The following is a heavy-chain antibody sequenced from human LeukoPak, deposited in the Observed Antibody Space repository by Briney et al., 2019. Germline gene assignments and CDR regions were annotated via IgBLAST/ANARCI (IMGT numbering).Heavy chain of an antibody. J-gene: IGHJ4*02. CDR2: MYYSGST. CDR3: ARIRRDGYNTYFDS. Sequence: PSETLSLTCTVSGGSINGYYWTWTRQPPGKGLEWIDYMYYSGSTNYNPSLKSRVTISLDTSNNQFSLKVNSVTAADTAVYYCARIRRDGYNTYFDSWGQGILVTVSS. CDR1: GGSINGYY. D-gene: IGHD5-24*01. V-gene: IGHV4-59*08.